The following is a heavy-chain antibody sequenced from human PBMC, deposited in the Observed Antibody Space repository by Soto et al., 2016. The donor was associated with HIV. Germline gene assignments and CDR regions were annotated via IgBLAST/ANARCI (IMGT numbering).Heavy chain of an antibody. J-gene: IGHJ4*02. D-gene: IGHD4-17*01. CDR3: ARDTNYGXRPDFDY. CDR1: GFTFSSYG. Sequence: VQLVESGGGVVQPGRSLRLSCAASGFTFSSYGMHWVRQAPGKGLEWVAVIWYDGSNKYYADSVKGRFTISRDNSKNTLYLQMNSLRAEDTAVYYCARDTNYGXRPDFDYWAREPWSPSPQ. CDR2: IWYDGSNK. V-gene: IGHV3-33*08.